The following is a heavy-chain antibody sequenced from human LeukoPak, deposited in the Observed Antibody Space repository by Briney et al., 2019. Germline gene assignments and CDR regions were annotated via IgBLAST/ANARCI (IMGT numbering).Heavy chain of an antibody. V-gene: IGHV3-33*01. CDR3: ARVYCGGACYSGAFDY. Sequence: GGSLRLSCAASGFTFSSYGMHWVRQAPGKGLEWVAVVWYDGSNKYYADSVKGRFTISRDNSKNTLSLQMNSLRAEDTAVYYCARVYCGGACYSGAFDYWGQGTLVTVSS. J-gene: IGHJ4*02. D-gene: IGHD2-21*02. CDR2: VWYDGSNK. CDR1: GFTFSSYG.